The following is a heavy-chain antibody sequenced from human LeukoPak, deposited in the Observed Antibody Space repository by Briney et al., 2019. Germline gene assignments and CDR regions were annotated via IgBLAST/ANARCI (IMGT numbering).Heavy chain of an antibody. V-gene: IGHV3-48*03. CDR3: AAVIDY. CDR1: GFTFSSYE. Sequence: PGGSLRLSCAASGFTFSSYEMNWVRQAPGKGLEWVSYISSSSSTIYYADSVKGRFTISRDNANNSVYLQMNNLRAEDTAVYYCAAVIDYWGQGTLVTVSS. CDR2: ISSSSSTI. J-gene: IGHJ4*02.